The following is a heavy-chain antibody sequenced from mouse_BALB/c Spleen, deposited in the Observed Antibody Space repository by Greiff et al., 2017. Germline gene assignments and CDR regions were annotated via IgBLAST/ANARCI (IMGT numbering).Heavy chain of an antibody. Sequence: VKLMESGPGLVAPSQSLSITCTVSGFSLTSYGVHWVRQPPGKGLEWLGVIWAGGSTNYNSALMSRLSISKDNSKSQVFLKMNSLQTDDTAMYYCAMYDYDRGGLDYWGQGTTLTVSS. D-gene: IGHD2-4*01. V-gene: IGHV2-9*02. CDR1: GFSLTSYG. CDR3: AMYDYDRGGLDY. CDR2: IWAGGST. J-gene: IGHJ2*01.